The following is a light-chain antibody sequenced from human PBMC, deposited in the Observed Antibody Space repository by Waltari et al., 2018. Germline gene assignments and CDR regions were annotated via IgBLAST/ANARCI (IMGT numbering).Light chain of an antibody. J-gene: IGKJ2*01. Sequence: DIQMTQSPSSLSASVGDRVTITCRASQSISSYLNWYQQKPGKAPKLLIYAASSLQSGVPSRFSGSGSGTDFTLTISSLQPEDFATYYCQQSYSTPSRTCGQGTKLEIK. V-gene: IGKV1-39*01. CDR3: QQSYSTPSRT. CDR2: AAS. CDR1: QSISSY.